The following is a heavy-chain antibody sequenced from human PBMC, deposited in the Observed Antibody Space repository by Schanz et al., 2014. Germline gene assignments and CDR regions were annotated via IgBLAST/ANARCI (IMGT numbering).Heavy chain of an antibody. CDR3: AGAFDSSGYYFDY. V-gene: IGHV1-46*03. CDR2: VNPSVRGT. D-gene: IGHD3-22*01. Sequence: QVQLVQSGAEVKKPGASVKVSCKASGYTFTSYYMHWLRQAPGHGLEWMGIVNPSVRGTHFAREFQGRVTVTSDTSTSTVYMELSGLRSEDTAVYYCAGAFDSSGYYFDYWGQGTLVTVSS. CDR1: GYTFTSYY. J-gene: IGHJ4*02.